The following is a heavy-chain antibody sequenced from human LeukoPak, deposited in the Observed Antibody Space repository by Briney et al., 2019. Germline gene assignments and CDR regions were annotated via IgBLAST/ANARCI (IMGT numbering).Heavy chain of an antibody. CDR1: GGSISSSNW. D-gene: IGHD2-21*02. V-gene: IGHV4-4*02. CDR2: IYYSGST. CDR3: ARVYPYCGGDCYSVGFDP. Sequence: SETLSLTCAVSGGSISSSNWWSWVRQPPGQGLGWIGYIYYSGSTNYNPSLKSRVTISVDTSKNQFSLKLSSVTAADTAVYYCARVYPYCGGDCYSVGFDPWGQGTLVTVSS. J-gene: IGHJ5*02.